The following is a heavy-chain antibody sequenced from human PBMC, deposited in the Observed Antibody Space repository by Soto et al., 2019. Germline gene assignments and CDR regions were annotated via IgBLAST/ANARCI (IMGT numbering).Heavy chain of an antibody. CDR1: GFTFSSYA. CDR2: ISGSGGST. CDR3: AKDPHPENAAAEPEGGMDV. J-gene: IGHJ6*02. Sequence: GGSLRLSCAASGFTFSSYAMSWVRQAPGKGLEWVSAISGSGGSTYYADSVKGRFTISRDNSKNTLYLQMNSLRAEDTAVYYCAKDPHPENAAAEPEGGMDVWGQGTTVTVSS. V-gene: IGHV3-23*01. D-gene: IGHD6-13*01.